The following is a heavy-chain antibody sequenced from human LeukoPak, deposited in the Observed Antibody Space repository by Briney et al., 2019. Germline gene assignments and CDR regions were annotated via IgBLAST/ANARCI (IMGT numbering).Heavy chain of an antibody. J-gene: IGHJ6*02. CDR2: ISYDGSNK. Sequence: PGGSLRLSCAASGFTFSSYAMHWVRQAPGKGLEWVAVISYDGSNKYYADSVKGRFTISRDNSKNTLYLQMNSLRAEDTAVYYCASGHDYGDYYGVDVWGQGTTVTVSS. D-gene: IGHD4-17*01. CDR3: ASGHDYGDYYGVDV. CDR1: GFTFSSYA. V-gene: IGHV3-30-3*01.